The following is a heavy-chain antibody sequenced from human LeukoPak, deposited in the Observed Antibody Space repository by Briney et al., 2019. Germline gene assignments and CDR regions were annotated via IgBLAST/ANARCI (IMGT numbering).Heavy chain of an antibody. CDR1: GFTFSSYA. CDR2: IRGSGGST. V-gene: IGHV3-23*01. CDR3: ATVQLWWNFDY. Sequence: PGGSLRLSCAASGFTFSSYAMSCVRQAPGKGLGWVSAIRGSGGSTYYAASVKGRFTISRDNSKNTLYLQMNSLRAEDTAVYYCATVQLWWNFDYWGQGTLVTVSS. D-gene: IGHD5-18*01. J-gene: IGHJ4*02.